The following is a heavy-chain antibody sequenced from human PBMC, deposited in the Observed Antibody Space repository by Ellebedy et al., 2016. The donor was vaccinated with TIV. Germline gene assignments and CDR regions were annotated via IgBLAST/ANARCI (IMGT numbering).Heavy chain of an antibody. Sequence: GESLKISXAASGFTFSSYSMNWVRQAPGKGLEWVSSISSSSSYIYYADSVKGRFTISRDNSKNTLYLQMNSLRAEDTAVYYCAKDLSSWYLGVFDYWGQGTLVTVSS. D-gene: IGHD6-13*01. J-gene: IGHJ4*02. CDR2: ISSSSSYI. CDR3: AKDLSSWYLGVFDY. CDR1: GFTFSSYS. V-gene: IGHV3-21*04.